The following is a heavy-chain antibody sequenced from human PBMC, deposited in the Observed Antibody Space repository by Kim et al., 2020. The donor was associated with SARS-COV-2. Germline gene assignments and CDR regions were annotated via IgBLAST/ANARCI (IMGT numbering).Heavy chain of an antibody. Sequence: GGSLRLSCAASGFDFSRREMNWVRQAPGKGLEWISYIDGSNTMNYADSVRGRFITSRDNTKNLVFLQMFSLRADDTAVYYCAGEGVVATPDAFDVWGQGTKVIVS. J-gene: IGHJ3*01. D-gene: IGHD2-21*02. CDR3: AGEGVVATPDAFDV. V-gene: IGHV3-48*03. CDR2: IDGSNTM. CDR1: GFDFSRRE.